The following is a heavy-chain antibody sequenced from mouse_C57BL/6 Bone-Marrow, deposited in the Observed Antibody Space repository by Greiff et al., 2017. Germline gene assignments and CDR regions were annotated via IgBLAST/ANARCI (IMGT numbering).Heavy chain of an antibody. J-gene: IGHJ3*01. CDR2: IHPNSGST. D-gene: IGHD6-5*01. CDR1: GYTFTSYW. Sequence: QVQLQQPGAELVKPGASVKLSCKASGYTFTSYWMHWVKQRPGQGLEWIGMIHPNSGSTNYNEKFKSKATLTVDKSSSTAYMQLRSLTSEDSAVYYCAPLSGWFAYWGQGTLVTVSA. V-gene: IGHV1-64*01. CDR3: APLSGWFAY.